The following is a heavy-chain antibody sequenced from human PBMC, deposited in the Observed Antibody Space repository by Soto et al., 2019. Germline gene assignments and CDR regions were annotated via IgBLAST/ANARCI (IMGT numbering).Heavy chain of an antibody. CDR2: ISSSSSTI. D-gene: IGHD2-2*01. CDR3: ARGVVVVPAAMPYYYYGMDV. J-gene: IGHJ6*02. CDR1: GFTFSSYS. Sequence: EVQLVESGGGLVQPGGSMRLSCAASGFTFSSYSMNWVRQDPGKGLEWVSYISSSSSTIYYADSVKGRFTISRDNAKNSLYLQMNSLRAEDTAVYYCARGVVVVPAAMPYYYYGMDVWGQGTTVTVSS. V-gene: IGHV3-48*01.